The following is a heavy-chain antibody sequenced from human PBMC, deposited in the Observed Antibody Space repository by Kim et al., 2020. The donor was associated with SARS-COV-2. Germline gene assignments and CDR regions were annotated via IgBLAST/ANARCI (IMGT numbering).Heavy chain of an antibody. Sequence: YAESVKGRFSMSTDNAKNSLYLQMNTLRAEDTAVYFCARETVVTPDAFDIWGQGTMVTVSS. CDR3: ARETVVTPDAFDI. J-gene: IGHJ3*02. V-gene: IGHV3-48*03. D-gene: IGHD2-21*02.